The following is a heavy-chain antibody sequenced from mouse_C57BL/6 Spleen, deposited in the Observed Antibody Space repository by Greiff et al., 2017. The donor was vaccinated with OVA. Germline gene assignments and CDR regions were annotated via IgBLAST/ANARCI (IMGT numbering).Heavy chain of an antibody. CDR3: AMDYDYERVFFDY. Sequence: EVKLVESGGGLVKPGGSLKLSCAASGFTFSDYGMHWVRQAPEKGLEWVAYISSGSSTIYYADTVKGRFTISRDKAKNTLFLQMTSLRSEDTAMYYCAMDYDYERVFFDYWGQGNTLTVSS. V-gene: IGHV5-17*01. J-gene: IGHJ2*01. CDR1: GFTFSDYG. CDR2: ISSGSSTI. D-gene: IGHD2-4*01.